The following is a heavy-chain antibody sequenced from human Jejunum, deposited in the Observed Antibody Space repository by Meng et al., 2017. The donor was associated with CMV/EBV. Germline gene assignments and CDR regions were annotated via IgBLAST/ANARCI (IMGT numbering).Heavy chain of an antibody. CDR2: MNPDSGKT. CDR3: TRGRQIPPGYCTSATCPDY. V-gene: IGHV1-8*01. D-gene: IGHD2-2*01. CDR1: YD. Sequence: YDINWVRQAAGQGLESMRWMNPDSGKTGYVQKFQGRVTMTRDTSISTAYMELSSLRYEDTGVYYCTRGRQIPPGYCTSATCPDYWGQGTLVTVSS. J-gene: IGHJ4*02.